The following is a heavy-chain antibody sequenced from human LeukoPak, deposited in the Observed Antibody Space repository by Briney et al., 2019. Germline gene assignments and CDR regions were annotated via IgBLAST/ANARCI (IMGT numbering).Heavy chain of an antibody. CDR1: GGSISSGGYY. CDR2: IYYGGST. D-gene: IGHD4-17*01. J-gene: IGHJ4*02. Sequence: SETLSLTCTVSGGSISSGGYYWSWIRQHPGKGLEWIGYIYYGGSTYYNPSLKSRVTISVDTSKNQFSLKLSSVTAADTAVYYCATTTVIGGFDYWGQGTLVTVSS. V-gene: IGHV4-31*03. CDR3: ATTTVIGGFDY.